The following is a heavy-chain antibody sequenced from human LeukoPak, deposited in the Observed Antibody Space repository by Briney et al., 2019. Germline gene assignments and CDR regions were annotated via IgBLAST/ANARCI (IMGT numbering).Heavy chain of an antibody. CDR1: GGSISSYY. CDR2: IYYSGST. D-gene: IGHD6-6*01. V-gene: IGHV4-30-4*08. CDR3: ARGIGARPTGNWFDP. J-gene: IGHJ5*02. Sequence: SETLSLTCTVSGGSISSYYWSWIRQPPGKGLEWIGYIYYSGSTYYNPSLKSRVTISVDTSKNQFSLKLSSVTAADTAVYYCARGIGARPTGNWFDPWGQGTLVTVSS.